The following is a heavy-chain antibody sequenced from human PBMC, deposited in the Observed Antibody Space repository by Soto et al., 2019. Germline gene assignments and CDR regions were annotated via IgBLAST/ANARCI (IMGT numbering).Heavy chain of an antibody. V-gene: IGHV3-72*01. Sequence: EVQLVESGGGLVQPGGALRLSCAASGVIISDQYIDWDRQAPGQGLEWVGRVRNRAYSFTTTYVASVEGRFSVSTDESVNSVHLQMNSLKSEDTAVYYCAIVAIKYGYLHTWGQGTLVTVSS. CDR1: GVIISDQY. J-gene: IGHJ4*02. CDR3: AIVAIKYGYLHT. CDR2: VRNRAYSFTT. D-gene: IGHD5-12*01.